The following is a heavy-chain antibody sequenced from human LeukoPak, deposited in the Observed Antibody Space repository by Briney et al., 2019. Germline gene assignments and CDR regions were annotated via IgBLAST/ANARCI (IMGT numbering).Heavy chain of an antibody. CDR3: ARAHPFLCFGELLPIPKSPFDY. D-gene: IGHD3-10*01. J-gene: IGHJ4*02. CDR2: IWYDGSNK. V-gene: IGHV3-30*02. CDR1: GFSFSSYC. Sequence: VGSLRLSCAASGFSFSSYCMQWVRQDPGTGREWVAFIWYDGSNKYYAHPAKGQFTISRDNSTNTQYLQMNSLRAEDTAVYYCARAHPFLCFGELLPIPKSPFDYRGQGTLVTVSS.